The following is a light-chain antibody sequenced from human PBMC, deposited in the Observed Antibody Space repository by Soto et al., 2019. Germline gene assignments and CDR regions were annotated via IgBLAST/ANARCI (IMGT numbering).Light chain of an antibody. CDR1: SSDVGGYNY. CDR3: SSYTTSSTYV. CDR2: DVS. J-gene: IGLJ1*01. V-gene: IGLV2-14*01. Sequence: QSVLTYPASVSGSPGQSITISCNGTSSDVGGYNYVSWHQQHPGKVPKLMSYDVSYRPSGVSNRFSGSKSGNTASLTISGLQSEDEAGDYCSSYTTSSTYVFGTGTKVTVL.